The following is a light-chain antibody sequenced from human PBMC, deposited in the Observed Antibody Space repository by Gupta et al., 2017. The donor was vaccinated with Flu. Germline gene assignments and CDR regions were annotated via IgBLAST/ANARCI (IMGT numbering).Light chain of an antibody. CDR2: KAS. CDR1: QSISSW. CDR3: QQDNSSPWT. J-gene: IGKJ1*01. V-gene: IGKV1-5*03. Sequence: DLQMTQSPSTLSASVGDRVTITCRASQSISSWLAWYQQKPGKAPKLLIYKASSLESGVPSRFSGSGSGTEFTLTISSLQPDDCATYYCQQDNSSPWTFGQGTKVEIK.